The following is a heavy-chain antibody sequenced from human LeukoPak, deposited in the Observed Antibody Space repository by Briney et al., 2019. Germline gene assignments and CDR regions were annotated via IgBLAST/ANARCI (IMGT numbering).Heavy chain of an antibody. CDR3: ARGAKRELPYYFDY. CDR2: TYTSGST. J-gene: IGHJ4*02. V-gene: IGHV4-4*09. Sequence: SETLSLTCTVSGGSISSYYWSWIRQPPGKGLEWIGYTYTSGSTNYNPSLKSRVTISVDTSKNQFSLKLSSVTAADTAVYYCARGAKRELPYYFDYWGQGTLVTVSS. CDR1: GGSISSYY. D-gene: IGHD1-26*01.